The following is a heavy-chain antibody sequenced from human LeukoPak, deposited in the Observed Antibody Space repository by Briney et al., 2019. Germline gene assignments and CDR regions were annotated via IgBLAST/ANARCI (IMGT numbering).Heavy chain of an antibody. D-gene: IGHD6-13*01. J-gene: IGHJ4*01. Sequence: GGSLRLSCAASGFTFSSYAMSWVRQAPGKGLEWVSAISGSGGSTYYADSVKGRFTISRDNSKNTLYLQMNSLRAEDTAVYYRAKNKGIAAACNEGTYLGHWGQGTPGTRSS. CDR1: GFTFSSYA. V-gene: IGHV3-23*01. CDR3: AKNKGIAAACNEGTYLGH. CDR2: ISGSGGST.